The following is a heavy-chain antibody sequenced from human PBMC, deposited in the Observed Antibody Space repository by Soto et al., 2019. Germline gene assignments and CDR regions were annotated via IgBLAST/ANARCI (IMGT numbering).Heavy chain of an antibody. J-gene: IGHJ5*02. D-gene: IGHD1-26*01. V-gene: IGHV4-4*07. CDR1: GGYVNTFH. CDR3: ARQGSHSAYFFAIGIQPWPFDR. Sequence: TSETVSLTCTVSGGYVNTFHWSWVRQPAGKGLEWIGRIFPHGNTDYSPSRKRRVTLSVDTAEDQISLNRTSVTAADMAVYYCARQGSHSAYFFAIGIQPWPFDRRGQRLPVTVSS. CDR2: IFPHGNT.